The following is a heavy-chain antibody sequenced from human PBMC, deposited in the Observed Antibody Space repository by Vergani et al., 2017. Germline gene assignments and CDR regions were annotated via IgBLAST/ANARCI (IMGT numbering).Heavy chain of an antibody. D-gene: IGHD6-19*01. Sequence: EVQLFDSVGDLVQPGGSLRLSCAASGFTFIILAMSWVRQAPGQVLEWFSTLSASDRRTHYADFLKGRFTIFKDNYKNTLFFHMNSLRPEDTAVYYCAKVGRSEVAGTFGAFDIWGQGTMVTVSS. V-gene: IGHV3-23*01. CDR1: GFTFIILA. J-gene: IGHJ3*02. CDR2: LSASDRRT. CDR3: AKVGRSEVAGTFGAFDI.